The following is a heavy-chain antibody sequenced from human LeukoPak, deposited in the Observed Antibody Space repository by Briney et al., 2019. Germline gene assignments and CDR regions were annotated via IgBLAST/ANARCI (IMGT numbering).Heavy chain of an antibody. CDR2: ISYDGSNK. J-gene: IGHJ4*02. CDR1: GFTFSSYA. CDR3: ARAYLHYYDNGY. Sequence: PGRSLRLSCAASGFTFSSYAMHWVRQAPGKGLEWVAVISYDGSNKYYADSVKGRFTISRDNSKNTLYLQMNSLRAEDTAVYYCARAYLHYYDNGYWGQGTLVTVSS. V-gene: IGHV3-30*04. D-gene: IGHD3-22*01.